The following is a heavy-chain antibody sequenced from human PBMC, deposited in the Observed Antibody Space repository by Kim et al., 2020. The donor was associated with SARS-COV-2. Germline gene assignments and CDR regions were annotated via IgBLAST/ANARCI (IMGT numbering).Heavy chain of an antibody. CDR3: ARVISATHTKYIDY. Sequence: SETLSLTCTVSGYSISSGYYWGWIRQPPGKGLECIGSIYHSGSTYYNPSLKSRVTISVDTSKNQFSLKLSSVTAADTSVHYCARVISATHTKYIDYWGQGALGTVSS. J-gene: IGHJ4*02. V-gene: IGHV4-38-2*02. D-gene: IGHD2-15*01. CDR2: IYHSGST. CDR1: GYSISSGYY.